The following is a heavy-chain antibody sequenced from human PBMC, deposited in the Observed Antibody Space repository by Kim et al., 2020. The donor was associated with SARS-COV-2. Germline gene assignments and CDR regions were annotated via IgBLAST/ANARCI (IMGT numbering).Heavy chain of an antibody. CDR3: AKLIEEQQLEPFDY. V-gene: IGHV3-23*01. Sequence: ADSVKGRFTISRDNSKNTLYLQMNSLRAEDTAVYYCAKLIEEQQLEPFDYWGQGTLVTVSS. J-gene: IGHJ4*02. D-gene: IGHD6-13*01.